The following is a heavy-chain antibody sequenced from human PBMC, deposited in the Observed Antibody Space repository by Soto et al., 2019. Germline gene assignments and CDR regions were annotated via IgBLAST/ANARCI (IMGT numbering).Heavy chain of an antibody. CDR2: IFYTGST. J-gene: IGHJ6*02. Sequence: QVQLQESGSGLVKPSQTLSLTCTVSGGSISSGDYYWSWIRQSPGTGLEWIGYIFYTGSTYYNPSLRSRLAISVDTSKNQFSLKLSSVTAADAAVYYCAREPLKWYGMDVWGQGTTVTVSS. D-gene: IGHD1-26*01. CDR3: AREPLKWYGMDV. CDR1: GGSISSGDYY. V-gene: IGHV4-30-4*01.